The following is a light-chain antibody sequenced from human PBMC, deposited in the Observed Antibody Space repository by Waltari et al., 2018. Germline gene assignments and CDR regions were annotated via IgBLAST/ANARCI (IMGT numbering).Light chain of an antibody. V-gene: IGKV1-39*01. Sequence: DIQMTQSPSSLSASVGDRVTITSRANQSISSYLNWYQQKPGKAPKLLIYAASSLQSGVPSRFSGSGSGTDFTLTISSLQPEDFATYYCQQSYSTPFTFGPGTKVDIK. J-gene: IGKJ3*01. CDR3: QQSYSTPFT. CDR2: AAS. CDR1: QSISSY.